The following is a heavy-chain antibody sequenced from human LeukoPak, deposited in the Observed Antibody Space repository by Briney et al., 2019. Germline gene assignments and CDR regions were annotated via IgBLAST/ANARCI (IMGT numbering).Heavy chain of an antibody. V-gene: IGHV1-2*02. D-gene: IGHD3-10*01. J-gene: IGHJ6*03. CDR3: ARASAWFGELYYMDV. CDR1: GYTFTGHY. Sequence: GASVKLSCKASGYTFTGHYMHWVRQAPGQGLEWMGWINPNSGGTNYAQTFQGRVTMTRDTSISTAYMELSRLRSDDTAVYYCARASAWFGELYYMDVWGKGTTVTISS. CDR2: INPNSGGT.